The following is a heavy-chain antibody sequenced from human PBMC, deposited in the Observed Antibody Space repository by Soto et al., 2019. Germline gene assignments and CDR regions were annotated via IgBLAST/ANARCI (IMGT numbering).Heavy chain of an antibody. V-gene: IGHV3-30*09. CDR3: ASMASFYCICGSCYPTYGIDV. CDR2: ISYDGRNK. Sequence: QVQLVESGGGVVQPGRSLRLSCAASGFTFSSYAMHWVRQAPGKGLEWVAVISYDGRNKYYADSVKGRFAISRDNSKNTLYLQMNSLRAEDTAVYYCASMASFYCICGSCYPTYGIDVWGQGTTVTVSS. CDR1: GFTFSSYA. J-gene: IGHJ6*02. D-gene: IGHD2-15*01.